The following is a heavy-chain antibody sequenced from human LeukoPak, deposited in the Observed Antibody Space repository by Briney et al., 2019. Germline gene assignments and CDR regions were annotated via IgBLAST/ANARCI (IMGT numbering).Heavy chain of an antibody. J-gene: IGHJ5*02. CDR1: GGSISSGDYY. Sequence: SQTLSLTCTVSGGSISSGDYYWSWIRQPPGKGLEWIGYIYYSGSTYYNPSLKSRVTISVDTSKNQFSLKLSSVTAADPAVYYCARDRTTVTTNWFDPWGQGTLVTVSS. CDR3: ARDRTTVTTNWFDP. D-gene: IGHD4-17*01. V-gene: IGHV4-30-4*08. CDR2: IYYSGST.